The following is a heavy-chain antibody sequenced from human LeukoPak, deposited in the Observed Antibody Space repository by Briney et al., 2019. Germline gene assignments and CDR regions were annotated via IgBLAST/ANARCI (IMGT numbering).Heavy chain of an antibody. D-gene: IGHD5-12*01. CDR2: IYYSGST. CDR3: ARHGGCDSGLYYYYYGMDV. V-gene: IGHV4-39*01. CDR1: GGSISSSSYY. Sequence: SETLSLTCTVSGGSISSSSYYWGWIRQPPGKGLEWIGSIYYSGSTYYNPSLKSRVTISVDTSKNQFSLKLSSVTAADTAVYYCARHGGCDSGLYYYYYGMDVWGQGTTVTVSS. J-gene: IGHJ6*02.